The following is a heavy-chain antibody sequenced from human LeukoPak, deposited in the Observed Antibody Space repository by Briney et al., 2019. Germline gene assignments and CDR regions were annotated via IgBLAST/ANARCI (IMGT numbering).Heavy chain of an antibody. Sequence: GASVKVSCKASGYTFIDYYIHWVRQAPGQGLEWMGWISAYNGNTNYAQKLQGRVTMTTDTSTSTAYMELRSLRSDDTAVYYCARGSRIAAAGPLLDYWGQGTLVTVSS. D-gene: IGHD6-13*01. CDR3: ARGSRIAAAGPLLDY. V-gene: IGHV1-18*04. CDR1: GYTFIDYY. CDR2: ISAYNGNT. J-gene: IGHJ4*02.